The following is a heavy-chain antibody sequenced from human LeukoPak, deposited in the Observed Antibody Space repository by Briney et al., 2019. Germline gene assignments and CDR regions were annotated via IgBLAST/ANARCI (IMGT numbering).Heavy chain of an antibody. CDR1: GGSISSGGYY. V-gene: IGHV4-31*03. D-gene: IGHD3-16*01. J-gene: IGHJ3*02. CDR2: IYYSGST. CDR3: ARESYDYAFDI. Sequence: SETLSLTCTVSGGSISSGGYYWSWIRQHPGKGLEWIGYIYYSGSTYYNPSLKSRVTISVDTSKNQFSLKLSSVTAADTAVYYCARESYDYAFDIWGQGTVVTVSS.